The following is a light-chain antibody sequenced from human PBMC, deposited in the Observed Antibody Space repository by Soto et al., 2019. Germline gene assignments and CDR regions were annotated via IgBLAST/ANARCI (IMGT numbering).Light chain of an antibody. V-gene: IGKV3-15*01. Sequence: EIVMTQSPATLSVSPGERATLSCRASQSVGRNLAWYQQKPGQAPRLLISGASTRATDIPARFSGSGSGTEFTLTISSLQSEDFAVYFCQQYYNWPRTFGQGTKVEIK. J-gene: IGKJ1*01. CDR2: GAS. CDR1: QSVGRN. CDR3: QQYYNWPRT.